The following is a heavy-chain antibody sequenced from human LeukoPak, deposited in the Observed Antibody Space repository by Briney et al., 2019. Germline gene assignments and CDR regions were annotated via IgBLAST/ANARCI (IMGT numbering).Heavy chain of an antibody. D-gene: IGHD1-26*01. CDR2: INPDGSIT. CDR3: ATSYVPLDY. Sequence: GGSLRLSCAASGFTFSTSWMHWVRQVPGKGLVWVSRINPDGSITNYADSVKGRFTISRDNSKNTLYLQMNSLRAEDTAVYYCATSYVPLDYWGQGTLVTVSS. V-gene: IGHV3-74*01. J-gene: IGHJ4*02. CDR1: GFTFSTSW.